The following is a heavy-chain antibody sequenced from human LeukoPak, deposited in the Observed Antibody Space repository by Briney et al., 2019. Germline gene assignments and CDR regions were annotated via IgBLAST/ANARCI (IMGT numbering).Heavy chain of an antibody. J-gene: IGHJ4*02. CDR2: IRSKHYDWTT. Sequence: GGSLRLSCTASGFSFGDYAMTWIRQAPGKGLEWVGFIRSKHYDWTTEYAASVQGRFTISRGNSKGIAYLQMNSLTTEDTAMYYCARSITRYGWKYYFDHWGPGTLLTVSS. V-gene: IGHV3-49*03. D-gene: IGHD1-20*01. CDR3: ARSITRYGWKYYFDH. CDR1: GFSFGDYA.